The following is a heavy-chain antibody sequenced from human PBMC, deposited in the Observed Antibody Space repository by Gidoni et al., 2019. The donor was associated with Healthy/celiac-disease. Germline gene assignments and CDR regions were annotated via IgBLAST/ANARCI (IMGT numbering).Heavy chain of an antibody. CDR3: ARIPRVIVVINDYYYYGMDV. Sequence: QVTLKESGPVLLKPTETLTLTCTVSGFSLSTPRMGVSWIRQPPGKALEWLAHIVSNDEKSYSTSLKSRRTISKDTAKSQVVLTMTNMDPVDTATDYCARIPRVIVVINDYYYYGMDVWGQGTTVTVSS. CDR2: IVSNDEK. V-gene: IGHV2-26*01. D-gene: IGHD3-22*01. J-gene: IGHJ6*02. CDR1: GFSLSTPRMG.